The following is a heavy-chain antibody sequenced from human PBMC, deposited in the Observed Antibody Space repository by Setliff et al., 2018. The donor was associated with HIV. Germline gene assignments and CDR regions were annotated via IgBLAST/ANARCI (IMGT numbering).Heavy chain of an antibody. J-gene: IGHJ5*02. CDR2: IHPSGGST. CDR1: GYTFTSYY. D-gene: IGHD2-15*01. V-gene: IGHV1-46*01. CDR3: ARVRYCSGGSCYGGEYWFDP. Sequence: ASVKVSCKASGYTFTSYYIHWVRQATGQGLEWMGVIHPSGGSTSYAQSFQDRVTMTRDTSTSTGYMELSSLRSEDTAVYYCARVRYCSGGSCYGGEYWFDPWGQGTLVTVSS.